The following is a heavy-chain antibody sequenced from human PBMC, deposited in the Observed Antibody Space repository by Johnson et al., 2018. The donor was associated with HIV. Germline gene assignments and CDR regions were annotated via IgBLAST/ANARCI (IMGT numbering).Heavy chain of an antibody. V-gene: IGHV3-9*01. Sequence: VQLVESGGGSVQPGRSLRLSCAASGFTFDDYAMHWVRQAPGKGLEWVSGISWNSGSIGYADSVKGRFTISRDNAKKSLYLQMNSLRTEDTALYYCAKDTRYCNSATCYGAFDMWGQGTMVTVSS. CDR2: ISWNSGSI. D-gene: IGHD2-2*01. J-gene: IGHJ3*02. CDR3: AKDTRYCNSATCYGAFDM. CDR1: GFTFDDYA.